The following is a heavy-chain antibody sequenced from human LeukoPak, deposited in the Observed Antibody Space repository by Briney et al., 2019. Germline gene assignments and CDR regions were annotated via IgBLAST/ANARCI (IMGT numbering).Heavy chain of an antibody. Sequence: SETLSLTCTVSGGSISSSSYYWGWIRQPPGKGLEWIGSVFHSGSTYSNPSLKSRLTISIDTPKNQFSLKLSSVTAADTAVYYCARQIAVSGKGGNFDYWGQGTLVTVSS. CDR1: GGSISSSSYY. D-gene: IGHD6-19*01. CDR2: VFHSGST. V-gene: IGHV4-39*01. J-gene: IGHJ4*02. CDR3: ARQIAVSGKGGNFDY.